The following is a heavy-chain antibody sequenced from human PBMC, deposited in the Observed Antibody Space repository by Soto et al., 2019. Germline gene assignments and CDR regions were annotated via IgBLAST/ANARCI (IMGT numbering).Heavy chain of an antibody. V-gene: IGHV3-7*01. CDR2: IKQDESEK. J-gene: IGHJ4*02. D-gene: IGHD3-16*02. Sequence: SGGSLRLSCAASGFTFSSYWMTWVRQAPGKGLEWVANIKQDESEKYYLDSVKGRFTISRDNAKNSLYLQMNSLRAEDTAVYYCARVYYDYIWGSYPLNYWGQGTLVTVSS. CDR1: GFTFSSYW. CDR3: ARVYYDYIWGSYPLNY.